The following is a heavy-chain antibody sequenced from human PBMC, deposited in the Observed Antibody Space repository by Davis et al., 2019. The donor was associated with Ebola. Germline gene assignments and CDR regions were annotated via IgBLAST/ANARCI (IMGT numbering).Heavy chain of an antibody. CDR2: ISAYNGNT. Sequence: LVKVSCKASGGTFSSYAISWVRQAPGQGLEWMGWISAYNGNTNYAQKFQGRVTITADESTSTAYMELSRLRSDDTAVYYCARGMEYSGYDANYYYYGMDVWGQGTTVTVSS. CDR3: ARGMEYSGYDANYYYYGMDV. J-gene: IGHJ6*02. V-gene: IGHV1-69*13. D-gene: IGHD5-12*01. CDR1: GGTFSSYA.